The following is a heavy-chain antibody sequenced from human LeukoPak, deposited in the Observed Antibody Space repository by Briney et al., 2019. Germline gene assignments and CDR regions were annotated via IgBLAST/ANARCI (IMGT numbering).Heavy chain of an antibody. V-gene: IGHV3-53*01. Sequence: GGSLRLSCAASGFTVSSNYMSWVRQAPGKGLEWVSVIYSGGSTYYADSVKGRFTISRDNSKNTLYLQMNSLRAEDTAVYYCARGADYYGSGSLSAFDIWGQGTMVTVSS. J-gene: IGHJ3*02. CDR2: IYSGGST. D-gene: IGHD3-10*01. CDR1: GFTVSSNY. CDR3: ARGADYYGSGSLSAFDI.